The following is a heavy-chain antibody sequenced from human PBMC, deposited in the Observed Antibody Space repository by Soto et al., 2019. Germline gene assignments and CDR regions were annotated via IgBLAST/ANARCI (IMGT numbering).Heavy chain of an antibody. Sequence: QVQLVESGGDVVQPGGSLRLSCATSGFSFSSYPLHWVRQAPGTGLEWVAGIWYDGSYRYYVDSVKGRFTVSRDNSKNTVYLEMNNLRAEDTAVYYCARISGSGHLGWFDPWGQGTLVTVSS. J-gene: IGHJ5*02. V-gene: IGHV3-33*01. CDR2: IWYDGSYR. D-gene: IGHD3-10*01. CDR1: GFSFSSYP. CDR3: ARISGSGHLGWFDP.